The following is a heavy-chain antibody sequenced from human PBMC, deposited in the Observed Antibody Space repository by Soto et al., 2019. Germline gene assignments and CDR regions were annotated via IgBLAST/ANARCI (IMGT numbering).Heavy chain of an antibody. V-gene: IGHV4-59*01. CDR2: IYYSGST. D-gene: IGHD6-13*01. Sequence: SETLSLTCTVSGGSISSYYWSWIRQPPGKGLEWIGYIYYSGSTNYNPSLKSRVTISVDTSKNQFSLKLSSVTAADTAVYYCARVIAAASPYYYYYGMDVWGQGTTVTVSS. CDR3: ARVIAAASPYYYYYGMDV. CDR1: GGSISSYY. J-gene: IGHJ6*02.